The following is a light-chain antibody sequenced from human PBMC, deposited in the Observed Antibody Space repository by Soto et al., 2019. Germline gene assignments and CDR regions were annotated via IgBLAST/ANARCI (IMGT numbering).Light chain of an antibody. CDR1: QTIMTY. V-gene: IGKV1-39*01. CDR2: AAS. CDR3: QQSYNSPQT. Sequence: DIQMTQSPSSLSASVGDEVTITCRASQTIMTYLNWYQLKPGKPPRLLIYAASSLQSGVPSRFSGSGSGTDFTLTISSLQPGDFATYSCQQSYNSPQTFGQGTKVEIK. J-gene: IGKJ1*01.